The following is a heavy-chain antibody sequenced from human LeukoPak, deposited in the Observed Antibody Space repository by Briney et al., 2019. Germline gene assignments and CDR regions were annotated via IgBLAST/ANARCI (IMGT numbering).Heavy chain of an antibody. J-gene: IGHJ3*02. D-gene: IGHD4-17*01. CDR3: ARVRFYGDYELGNAFDI. CDR2: ISSSSSYI. CDR1: GFTFSSYS. Sequence: GGSLRLSCAASGFTFSSYSMNWVRQAPGKGLEWVSSISSSSSYIYYADSVKGRFTISRDSAKNSLYLQMNSLRAEDTAVYYCARVRFYGDYELGNAFDIWGQGTMVTVSS. V-gene: IGHV3-21*01.